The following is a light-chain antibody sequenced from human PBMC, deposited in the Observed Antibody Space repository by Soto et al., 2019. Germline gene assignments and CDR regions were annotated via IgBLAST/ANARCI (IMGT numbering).Light chain of an antibody. CDR2: DAS. CDR1: QGISSA. CDR3: QQFNSYPLT. Sequence: AIQLTQSPSSLSASVGDRVTITCRASQGISSALAWYQQKPGKAPKLLIYDASSLESGVQSRFSGSGSGTDLNLNISSLQPEDFAYYCCQQFNSYPLTCGGGTKVEIK. J-gene: IGKJ4*01. V-gene: IGKV1-13*02.